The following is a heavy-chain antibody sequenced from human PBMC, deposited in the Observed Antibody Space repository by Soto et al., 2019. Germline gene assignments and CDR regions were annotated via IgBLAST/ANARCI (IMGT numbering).Heavy chain of an antibody. J-gene: IGHJ3*02. CDR1: GYTFTGHY. D-gene: IGHD3-9*01. CDR2: IYPNTGGT. V-gene: IGHV1-2*02. CDR3: ARDSHYDILTGYSRNAFDI. Sequence: QVQLVQSGAEVKKPGASLKVSCKASGYTFTGHYIHRVRQATGQGLEWVGWIYPNTGGTNYAQRFQGRVTMTRDTSISTVYMELSRLRSDDTAVYYCARDSHYDILTGYSRNAFDIWGQGTMVTVSS.